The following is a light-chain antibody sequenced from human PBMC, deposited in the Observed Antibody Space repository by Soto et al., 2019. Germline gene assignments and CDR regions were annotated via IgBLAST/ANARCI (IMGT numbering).Light chain of an antibody. CDR2: GAS. CDR3: QQYGSTPFT. V-gene: IGKV3-20*01. CDR1: QSLISGY. Sequence: EIVLTQSPGTLSLSPGERATLSCRASQSLISGYLAWYQRRPGQAPRLLIFGASSRATGIPDRFSASGSGTDFTLTISRLEPEDFAVYYCQQYGSTPFTFGPGTKVDLK. J-gene: IGKJ3*01.